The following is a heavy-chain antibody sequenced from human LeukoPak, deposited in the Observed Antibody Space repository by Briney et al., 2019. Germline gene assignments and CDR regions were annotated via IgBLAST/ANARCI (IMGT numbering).Heavy chain of an antibody. Sequence: PSGTLSLTCTVSDEVITSNNWWSWVRQSPGKGLEWIGEIFHSGTTRYKASLESRVTMLLDKSKNQFSLRLNSVTAADTAVYICARLRLSGGSFSVGWFDPWGQGIQVTVSP. D-gene: IGHD1-26*01. CDR1: DEVITSNNW. V-gene: IGHV4-4*02. CDR2: IFHSGTT. CDR3: ARLRLSGGSFSVGWFDP. J-gene: IGHJ5*02.